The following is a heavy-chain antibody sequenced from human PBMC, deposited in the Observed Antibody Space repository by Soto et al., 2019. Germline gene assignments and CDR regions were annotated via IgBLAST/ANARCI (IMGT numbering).Heavy chain of an antibody. Sequence: PGGSLRLSCAASGFTFSSYDMHWVRQATGKGLEWVSAIGTAGDTYYPGSVKGRFTISRENAKNSLYLQMNSLRAEDTAVYYCARGSRGSDFWSGYHNWFDPWGQGTLVTVSS. D-gene: IGHD3-3*01. CDR3: ARGSRGSDFWSGYHNWFDP. V-gene: IGHV3-13*01. J-gene: IGHJ5*02. CDR1: GFTFSSYD. CDR2: IGTAGDT.